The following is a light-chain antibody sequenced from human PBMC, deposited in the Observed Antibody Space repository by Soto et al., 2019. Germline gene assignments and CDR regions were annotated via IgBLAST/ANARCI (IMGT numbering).Light chain of an antibody. J-gene: IGKJ5*01. Sequence: DLRPTQSPPTLSAPVGDRVTISCRAPQTPCTCLASYQQKPGNAPKLLVYNASPLPSGVPSRFSGRQSGTYFPRTNSSPQPQKFATNNCQQANTCPRALGQRTRPEIK. CDR1: QTPCTC. V-gene: IGKV1-5*01. CDR2: NAS. CDR3: QQANTCPRA.